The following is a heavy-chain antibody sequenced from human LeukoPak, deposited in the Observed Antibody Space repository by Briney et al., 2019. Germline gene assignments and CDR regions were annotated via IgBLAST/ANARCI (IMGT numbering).Heavy chain of an antibody. Sequence: GRSLRLSCAASGFTFSSYGMHWVRQAPGKGLEWVAVISYDGSNKYYADSVKGRFTISRDNSKNTLYLQMNSLRAEDTAVYYCAKQTYDSSFGSLGQMSFDIWGQGTMVTVSS. CDR3: AKQTYDSSFGSLGQMSFDI. J-gene: IGHJ3*02. CDR1: GFTFSSYG. V-gene: IGHV3-30*18. D-gene: IGHD3-22*01. CDR2: ISYDGSNK.